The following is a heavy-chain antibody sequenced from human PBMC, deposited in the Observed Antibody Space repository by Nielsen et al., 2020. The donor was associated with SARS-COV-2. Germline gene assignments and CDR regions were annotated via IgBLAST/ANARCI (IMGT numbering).Heavy chain of an antibody. CDR3: ARGEDYSTMDV. D-gene: IGHD2-15*01. CDR1: GFTFTTYV. CDR2: IWSDGSFK. Sequence: GESLKISCAASGFTFTTYVMHRVRQAPGKGLQWVAVIWSDGSFKYHENSVKGRFTISRDNSRNTLYLQMNSLRTEDTAMYYCARGEDYSTMDVWGQGTTVTVSS. J-gene: IGHJ6*02. V-gene: IGHV3-33*01.